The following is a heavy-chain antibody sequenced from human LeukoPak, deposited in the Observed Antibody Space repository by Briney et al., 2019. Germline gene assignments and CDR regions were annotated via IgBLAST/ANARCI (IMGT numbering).Heavy chain of an antibody. CDR1: GYTFTSYG. CDR2: ISAYNGNT. V-gene: IGHV1-18*01. J-gene: IGHJ5*02. D-gene: IGHD3-22*01. CDR3: ARGKKRYYDSSPFDP. Sequence: ASVKVSCKASGYTFTSYGISWVRQAPGQGLEWMGWISAYNGNTNYAQKLQGRVTMTTDTSTSTAYMELRCLRSDDTAVYYCARGKKRYYDSSPFDPWGQGTLVTVSS.